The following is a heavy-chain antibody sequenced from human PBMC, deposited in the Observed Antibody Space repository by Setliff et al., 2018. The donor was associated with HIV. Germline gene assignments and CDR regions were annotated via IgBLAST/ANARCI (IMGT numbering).Heavy chain of an antibody. J-gene: IGHJ3*02. CDR2: INAGNGNT. CDR1: GYTFTSYS. CDR3: ARDPDSGYDSGAFDI. D-gene: IGHD5-12*01. Sequence: ASVKVSCKASGYTFTSYSMHWVRQAPGQRLEWMGWINAGNGNTKYSQKFQGRVTITRDISATTAYMQPSSLRSEDTAVYYCARDPDSGYDSGAFDIWGQGTMVTVSS. V-gene: IGHV1-3*01.